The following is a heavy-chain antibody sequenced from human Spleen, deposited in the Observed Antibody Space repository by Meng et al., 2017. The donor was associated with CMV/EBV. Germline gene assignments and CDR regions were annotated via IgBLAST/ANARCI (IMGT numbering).Heavy chain of an antibody. V-gene: IGHV4-39*01. D-gene: IGHD2-2*01. J-gene: IGHJ4*02. CDR3: ARTSRYCSSTTCSLD. Sequence: SVGSISSSPSYGGWIRKPPGKGLEWIGTIYYSGSTYYNPSLMSRVTISVDTSKNQFSLKLSSLTAVDTAVYYCARTSRYCSSTTCSLDWGQGTLVTVSS. CDR1: VGSISSSPSY. CDR2: IYYSGST.